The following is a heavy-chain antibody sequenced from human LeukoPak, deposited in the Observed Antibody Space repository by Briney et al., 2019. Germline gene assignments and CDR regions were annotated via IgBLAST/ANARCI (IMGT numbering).Heavy chain of an antibody. CDR1: GFTFSSYS. D-gene: IGHD3-10*01. Sequence: KPGGSLRLSSAASGFTFSSYSMNWVRQAPGKGLEWVSSISSSSSYIYYADSVKGRFTISRDNAKNSLYLQMNSLRAEDTAVYYCASEWFGELFYWGQGTLVTVSS. V-gene: IGHV3-21*01. J-gene: IGHJ4*02. CDR3: ASEWFGELFY. CDR2: ISSSSSYI.